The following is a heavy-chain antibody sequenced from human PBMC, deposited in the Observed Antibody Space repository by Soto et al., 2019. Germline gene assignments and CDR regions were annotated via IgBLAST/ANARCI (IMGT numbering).Heavy chain of an antibody. CDR3: ARSVRGINYYYYYMDV. CDR1: GGSFSGYY. V-gene: IGHV4-34*01. Sequence: SETLSLTCAVYGGSFSGYYWSWIRQPPGKGLEWIGEINHSGSTNYNPSLKSRVTISVDTSKNQFSLKLSSVTAADTAVYYCARSVRGINYYYYYMDVWGKGTTVTVSS. J-gene: IGHJ6*03. D-gene: IGHD3-16*01. CDR2: INHSGST.